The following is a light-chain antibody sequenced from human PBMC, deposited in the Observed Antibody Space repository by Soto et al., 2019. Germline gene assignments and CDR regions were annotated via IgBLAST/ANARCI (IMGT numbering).Light chain of an antibody. J-gene: IGLJ3*02. CDR3: LLSCSGARPV. CDR1: TGAVTSGHY. V-gene: IGLV7-46*01. CDR2: DTS. Sequence: QAVVTQEPSLPVSPGGTVTLTCGSSTGAVTSGHYPYWFQQKPGQAPRTLIYDTSNKHSWTPARFSGSLLGGKAALTLSGAQPEDEAEYYCLLSCSGARPVFGGGTKLTVL.